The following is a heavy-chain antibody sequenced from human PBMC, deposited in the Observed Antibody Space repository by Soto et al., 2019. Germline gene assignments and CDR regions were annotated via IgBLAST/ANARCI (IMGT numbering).Heavy chain of an antibody. CDR2: IYYSGST. D-gene: IGHD6-6*01. CDR1: GGSISSYY. V-gene: IGHV4-59*01. J-gene: IGHJ6*02. CDR3: ARSEGVAARTKYYYYYGMDV. Sequence: PSETLSLTCTVSGGSISSYYWSWIRQSPGKGLEWIGYIYYSGSTNYNPSLKSRVTISVDTSKNQFSLKLSSVTAADTAVYYCARSEGVAARTKYYYYYGMDVWGQGTTVTVSS.